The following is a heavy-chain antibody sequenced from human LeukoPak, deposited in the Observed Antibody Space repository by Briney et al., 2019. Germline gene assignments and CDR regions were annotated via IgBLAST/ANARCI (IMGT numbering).Heavy chain of an antibody. CDR1: GYTFTSYG. D-gene: IGHD2-2*02. Sequence: ASVKVSCKASGYTFTSYGISCVRQAPGQGHECIGWISAYNGNTNYAQKFQGRVTITADKSTSTAYMELSSLRSEDTVVYYCARDCSSTSCYINRAVAGAFDYWGQGTLVTVSS. J-gene: IGHJ4*02. CDR3: ARDCSSTSCYINRAVAGAFDY. V-gene: IGHV1-18*01. CDR2: ISAYNGNT.